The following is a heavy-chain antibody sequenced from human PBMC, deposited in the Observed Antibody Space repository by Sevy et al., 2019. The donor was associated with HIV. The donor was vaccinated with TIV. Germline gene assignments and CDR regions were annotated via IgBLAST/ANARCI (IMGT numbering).Heavy chain of an antibody. D-gene: IGHD3-9*01. CDR1: GISFTTSG. V-gene: IGHV3-30*18. CDR2: ISYHGRDK. J-gene: IGHJ6*02. Sequence: GGSLRPSCVVSGISFTTSGMHWVRQAPGKGLEWVAVISYHGRDKFYAESVKGRSTITRGNSMNMLYLEMNSLRAEDTAVYYCAKDFTGYNGMDVWGQGTMVTVSS. CDR3: AKDFTGYNGMDV.